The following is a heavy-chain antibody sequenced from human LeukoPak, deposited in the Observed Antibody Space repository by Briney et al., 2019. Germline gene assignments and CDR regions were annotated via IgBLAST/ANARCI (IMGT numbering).Heavy chain of an antibody. J-gene: IGHJ4*02. Sequence: ASVKVSCKASGYTFTGYYMHWVRQAPGQGLEWMGWINPNSGGTNYAQKFQGRVTMTRDTSISTAYMELSRLRSDDTAVYYCATGTVRFLEWLFGCDYWGQGTLVTVSS. CDR2: INPNSGGT. CDR3: ATGTVRFLEWLFGCDY. V-gene: IGHV1-2*02. D-gene: IGHD3-3*01. CDR1: GYTFTGYY.